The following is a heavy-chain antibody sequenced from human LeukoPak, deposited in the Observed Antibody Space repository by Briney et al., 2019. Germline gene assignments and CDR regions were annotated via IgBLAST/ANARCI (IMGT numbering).Heavy chain of an antibody. V-gene: IGHV4-59*08. CDR1: GGSIRSYY. CDR3: ASRSGSFSDALDI. Sequence: PSETLSLTCTVSGGSIRSYYWGWIRQPPGKGLEWIGYIHYSESTKYNPSLKSRVTMSVDTSKNQFSLKLSSVTAADTAVYYCASRSGSFSDALDIWGQGTMVTVSS. CDR2: IHYSEST. J-gene: IGHJ3*02. D-gene: IGHD3-10*01.